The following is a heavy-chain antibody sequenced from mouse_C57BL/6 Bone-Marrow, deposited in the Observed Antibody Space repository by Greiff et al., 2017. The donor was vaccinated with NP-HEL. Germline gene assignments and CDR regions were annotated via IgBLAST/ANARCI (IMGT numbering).Heavy chain of an antibody. CDR2: IWSGGST. V-gene: IGHV2-2*01. CDR1: GFSLTSYG. J-gene: IGHJ4*01. CDR3: ARKDYYGSSYGAMDY. Sequence: VHLVESGPGLVQPSQSLSITCTVSGFSLTSYGVHWVRQSPGKGLEWLGVIWSGGSTDYNAAFISRLSISKDNSKSQVFFKMNSLQADDTAIYYCARKDYYGSSYGAMDYWGQGTSVTVSS. D-gene: IGHD1-1*01.